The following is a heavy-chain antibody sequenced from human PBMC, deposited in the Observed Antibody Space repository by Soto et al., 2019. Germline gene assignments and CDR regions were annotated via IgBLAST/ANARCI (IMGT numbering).Heavy chain of an antibody. D-gene: IGHD2-8*02. J-gene: IGHJ4*02. V-gene: IGHV5-51*01. CDR3: ASSVLVTSTMNYFDL. CDR2: IYPDDSDT. Sequence: ESLKISCQASGYSFSNFWIAWVRQMPGEGLEWLGIIYPDDSDTRYSPSFLGQVTISADKSIKTTYLQWSSLKASDTAIYFCASSVLVTSTMNYFDLWGQGTLVTAPQ. CDR1: GYSFSNFW.